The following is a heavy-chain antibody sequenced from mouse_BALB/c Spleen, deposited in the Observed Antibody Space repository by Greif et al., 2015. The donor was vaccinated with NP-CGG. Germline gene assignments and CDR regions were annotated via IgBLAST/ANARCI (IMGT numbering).Heavy chain of an antibody. Sequence: DVMLVESGGGLVQPGGSLKLSCATSGFTFSDYYMYWVRQTPEKRLEWVAYISNGGGSTYYPDTVKGRFTISRDNAKNTLYLQMSRLKSEDTAMYYCARGDMASLRLLLYYAMDYWGQGTSVTVSS. J-gene: IGHJ4*01. CDR2: ISNGGGST. V-gene: IGHV5-12*02. CDR1: GFTFSDYY. D-gene: IGHD2-12*01. CDR3: ARGDMASLRLLLYYAMDY.